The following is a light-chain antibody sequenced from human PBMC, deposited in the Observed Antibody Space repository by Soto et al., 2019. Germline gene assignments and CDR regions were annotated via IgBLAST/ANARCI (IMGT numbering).Light chain of an antibody. CDR1: QSIASF. Sequence: DVQMTQSPSSLSASVGDRVTITCRASQSIASFLNWYQQRPGTAPKLLIYATSHLESGVPSRFSGRGSATDFTLSIISLQADDFATYYCLQHFNFSWTFGQGTKVE. CDR2: ATS. V-gene: IGKV1-39*01. CDR3: LQHFNFSWT. J-gene: IGKJ1*01.